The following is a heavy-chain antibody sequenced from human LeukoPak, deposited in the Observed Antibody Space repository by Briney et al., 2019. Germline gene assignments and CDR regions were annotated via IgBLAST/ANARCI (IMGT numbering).Heavy chain of an antibody. D-gene: IGHD5-12*01. CDR3: ARSSIAVATIGYYYGMDV. V-gene: IGHV1-69*13. Sequence: SVKVSCKAAGGTFSSYAISWVRQAPGQGLEWMGGSIPIFGTANYAQKFQGRVTITADESTSTAYMELSSLRSGDTAVYYCARSSIAVATIGYYYGMDVWGKGTTVTVSS. CDR1: GGTFSSYA. CDR2: SIPIFGTA. J-gene: IGHJ6*04.